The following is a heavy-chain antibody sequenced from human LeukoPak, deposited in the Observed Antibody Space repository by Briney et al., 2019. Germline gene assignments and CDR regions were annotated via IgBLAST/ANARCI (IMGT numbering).Heavy chain of an antibody. J-gene: IGHJ4*02. Sequence: GGSLRLSCAASGFTFSSYSMNWVRQAPGQGLEWVSYISTSSSTIYYADSVKGRFTISRDNSKNTLYLQMNSLRAEDTAVYYCARGCNYWGQGTLVTVSS. CDR2: ISTSSSTI. D-gene: IGHD2-8*01. V-gene: IGHV3-48*01. CDR1: GFTFSSYS. CDR3: ARGCNY.